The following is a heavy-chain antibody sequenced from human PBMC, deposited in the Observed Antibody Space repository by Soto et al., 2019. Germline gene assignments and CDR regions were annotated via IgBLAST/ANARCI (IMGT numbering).Heavy chain of an antibody. CDR1: GGCISSSNW. V-gene: IGHV4-4*02. D-gene: IGHD3-10*01. Sequence: QVQLQESGPGLVKPSGTLSLTCAVSGGCISSSNWWSWVRQPPGKGLEWIGEIYHSGSTNYNPSLKSRVTLSVDKSKNQFSLKLSSVTAADTAAYYCAGGVITIYYYGMDVWGQGTTVTVSS. CDR3: AGGVITIYYYGMDV. J-gene: IGHJ6*02. CDR2: IYHSGST.